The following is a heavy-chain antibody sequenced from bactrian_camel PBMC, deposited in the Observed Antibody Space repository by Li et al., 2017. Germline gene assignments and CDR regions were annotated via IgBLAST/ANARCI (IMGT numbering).Heavy chain of an antibody. CDR1: SESRYC. CDR2: MSSDGRT. J-gene: IGHJ6*01. Sequence: HVQLVESGGGSVKVGGPLRLSCAWSESRYCMGWFRQGSGNVREGVASMSSDGRTTYADAVKGRFTISTDNAKKTVYLQMTSLKAEDTAMYYCAADDSEDFGYWGQGTQVTV. CDR3: AADDSEDFGY. V-gene: IGHV3S53*01.